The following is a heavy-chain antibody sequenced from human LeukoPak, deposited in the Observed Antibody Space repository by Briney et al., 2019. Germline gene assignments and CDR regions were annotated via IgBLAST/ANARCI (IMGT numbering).Heavy chain of an antibody. Sequence: ASVKVSCKASGYTFTRYYMHWVRQAPGQGLEWTGWINPNSGGTNYAQKFQGRVTMTRDTSISTAYMELSKLRSDDTAVYYCARLPAATETNWFDPWGQGTLVTVSS. CDR2: INPNSGGT. CDR3: ARLPAATETNWFDP. CDR1: GYTFTRYY. J-gene: IGHJ5*02. D-gene: IGHD2-2*01. V-gene: IGHV1-2*02.